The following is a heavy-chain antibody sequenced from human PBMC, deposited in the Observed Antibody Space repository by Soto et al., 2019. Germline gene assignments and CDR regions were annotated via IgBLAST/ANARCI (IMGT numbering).Heavy chain of an antibody. V-gene: IGHV4-34*01. CDR3: ARWGAHSLEXSSWYIPPYYYYYGMDV. D-gene: IGHD6-13*01. CDR1: GGSFSCYY. CDR2: INHSGST. J-gene: IGHJ6*02. Sequence: SETLSLTCAVYGGSFSCYYWSWIRQPPGKGLEGIGEINHSGSTNYNPSLKSRVTISVDTSKNQFSLKLSSVTAADTAVYYCARWGAHSLEXSSWYIPPYYYYYGMDVWGQGTTVTVSS.